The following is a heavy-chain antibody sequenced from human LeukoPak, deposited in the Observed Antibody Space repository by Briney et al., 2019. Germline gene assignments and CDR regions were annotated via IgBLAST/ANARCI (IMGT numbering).Heavy chain of an antibody. V-gene: IGHV3-30-3*01. CDR3: ARGGLRYFDWLLSDA. J-gene: IGHJ5*02. Sequence: GGSLRLSCAASGFTFSSYAMHWVRQAPGKGLEWVAVISYDGSNKYYADSVKGRFTISRDNSKNTLYLQMNSLRAEDTAVYYCARGGLRYFDWLLSDAWGQGTLVTVSS. CDR1: GFTFSSYA. CDR2: ISYDGSNK. D-gene: IGHD3-9*01.